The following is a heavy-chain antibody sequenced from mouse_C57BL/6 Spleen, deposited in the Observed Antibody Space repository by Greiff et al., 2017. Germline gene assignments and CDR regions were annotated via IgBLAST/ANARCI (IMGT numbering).Heavy chain of an antibody. V-gene: IGHV1-75*01. J-gene: IGHJ2*01. D-gene: IGHD2-12*01. Sequence: VQLQQSGPELVKPGASVKISCKASGYTFTDYYINWVKQRPGQGLEWIGWIFPGSGSTYYNEKFKGKVTLTVDKTSSTAYMLLSSLTSEDSAVYFCARSGDSPYYFDYWGQGTTLTVSS. CDR1: GYTFTDYY. CDR2: IFPGSGST. CDR3: ARSGDSPYYFDY.